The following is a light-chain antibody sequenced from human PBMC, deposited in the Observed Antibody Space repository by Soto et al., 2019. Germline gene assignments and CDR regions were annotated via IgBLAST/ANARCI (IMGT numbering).Light chain of an antibody. V-gene: IGKV1-39*01. CDR1: QTAIKY. CDR2: AVS. CDR3: QQTDRAPLT. J-gene: IGKJ1*01. Sequence: DIQMTQSPSSLSASVGDRVTITCRASQTAIKYVNWYQHIPGKPPKLLIFAVSSLKSGVPSRFSGSGSGTAFTLTISSLQTEDFATYYCQQTDRAPLTFGQGTKVEIK.